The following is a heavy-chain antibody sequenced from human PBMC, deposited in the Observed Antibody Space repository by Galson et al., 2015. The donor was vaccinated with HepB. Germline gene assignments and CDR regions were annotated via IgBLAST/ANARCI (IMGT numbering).Heavy chain of an antibody. V-gene: IGHV3-48*01. CDR1: GFTFSSYS. CDR3: ARDHDDILTGLYYFDY. D-gene: IGHD3-9*01. J-gene: IGHJ4*02. CDR2: ISSSSSTI. Sequence: SLRLSCAASGFTFSSYSMNWVRQAPGKGLEWVSYISSSSSTIYYADSVKGRFTISRDNAKNSLYLQMNSLRAEDTAVYYCARDHDDILTGLYYFDYWGQGTLVTVSS.